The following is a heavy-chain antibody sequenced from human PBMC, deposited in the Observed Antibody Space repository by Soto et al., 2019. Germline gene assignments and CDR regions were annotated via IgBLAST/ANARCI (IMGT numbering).Heavy chain of an antibody. CDR1: GGSISSSNR. V-gene: IGHV4-4*02. CDR2: SNHSGST. D-gene: IGHD2-8*02. J-gene: IGHJ4*02. CDR3: ARDKITGLFDY. Sequence: AETLSLTCAVSGGSISSSNRCRWFRPPPGKGLEWIGESNHSGSTNYNPSLKSRVTISVDKSKNQFSLKLTSVTAADTAVYYCARDKITGLFDYWGQGTLVTVSS.